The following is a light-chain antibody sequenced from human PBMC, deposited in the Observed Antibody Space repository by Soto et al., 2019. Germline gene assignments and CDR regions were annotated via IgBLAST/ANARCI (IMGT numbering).Light chain of an antibody. CDR2: AAT. V-gene: IGKV1-9*01. J-gene: IGKJ5*01. CDR3: QQLHSYPFT. Sequence: IQLTQSPPSLSASVGDRVTITCRASQGVSSSLAWYHQQPGKAPKLLIYAATTLQSGVPSRFSGSGSGTDFTLTINSLQPEDLATYYCQQLHSYPFTFGQGTRREIK. CDR1: QGVSSS.